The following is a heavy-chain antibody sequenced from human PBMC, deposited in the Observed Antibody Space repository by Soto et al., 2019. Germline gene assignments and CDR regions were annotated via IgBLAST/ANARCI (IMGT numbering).Heavy chain of an antibody. D-gene: IGHD3-22*01. CDR1: GGSISSGDYY. CDR3: ASSLYYYDSSGYYLEWFDP. J-gene: IGHJ5*02. Sequence: SETLSLTCTVSGGSISSGDYYWSWIRQPPGKGLEWIGYIYYSGSTYYNPSLKSRVTISVDTSKNQFSLKLSSVTAADTAVYSCASSLYYYDSSGYYLEWFDPWGQGTLVTVSS. CDR2: IYYSGST. V-gene: IGHV4-30-4*01.